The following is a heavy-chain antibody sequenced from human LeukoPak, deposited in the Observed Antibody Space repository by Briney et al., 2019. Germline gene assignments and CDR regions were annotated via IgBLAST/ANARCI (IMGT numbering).Heavy chain of an antibody. CDR2: INPNSGGT. V-gene: IGHV1-2*02. CDR1: GYTFTRYY. D-gene: IGHD2-2*01. Sequence: GASVKVSCKASGYTFTRYYMHWVRQAPGQGLEWMGWINPNSGGTNYAQKFQGRVTMTRDTSTSTAYMELSRLRSDETAVYYSARYCSSTSCHSWGAFDIWGQGTMVTVSS. J-gene: IGHJ3*02. CDR3: ARYCSSTSCHSWGAFDI.